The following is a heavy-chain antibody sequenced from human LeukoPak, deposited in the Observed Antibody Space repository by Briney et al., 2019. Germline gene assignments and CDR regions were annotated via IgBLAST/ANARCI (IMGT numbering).Heavy chain of an antibody. CDR2: ISYDGSNK. J-gene: IGHJ4*02. Sequence: GGSLRLSCAASGFTFGSYGMHWVRQAPGKGLEWVAVISYDGSNKYYADSVKGRFTISRDNSKNTLYLQMNSLRAEDTAVYYCANGGEQLVPSTPNYWGQGTLVTVSS. D-gene: IGHD6-13*01. V-gene: IGHV3-30*18. CDR1: GFTFGSYG. CDR3: ANGGEQLVPSTPNY.